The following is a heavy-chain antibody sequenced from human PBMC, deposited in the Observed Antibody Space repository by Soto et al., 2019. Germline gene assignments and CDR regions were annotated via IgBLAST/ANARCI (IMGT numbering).Heavy chain of an antibody. CDR3: ARDGIAVPFVFQH. CDR2: IYYSGST. Sequence: PSETLSLTCTVSGGSISSGGYYWSWIRQHPGKGLEWIGYIYYSGSTYYNPSLKSRVTISVDTSKNQFSLKLSSVTAADTAVYYCARDGIAVPFVFQHRGQGTLVTVSS. V-gene: IGHV4-31*03. J-gene: IGHJ1*01. CDR1: GGSISSGGYY. D-gene: IGHD6-19*01.